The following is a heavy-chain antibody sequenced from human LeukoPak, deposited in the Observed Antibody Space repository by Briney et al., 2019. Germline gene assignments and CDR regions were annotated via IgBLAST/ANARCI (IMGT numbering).Heavy chain of an antibody. CDR2: IYTSGST. Sequence: SETLSLICSVSGGSISNSYWSWIRQPAGKGLEWIGRIYTSGSTNYNPSLKSRVTMSVDTSKNQFSLRLSSVTAADTAVYYCARGYYYDSSGYHDAFDIWGQGTMVTVSS. CDR1: GGSISNSY. D-gene: IGHD3-22*01. J-gene: IGHJ3*02. V-gene: IGHV4-4*07. CDR3: ARGYYYDSSGYHDAFDI.